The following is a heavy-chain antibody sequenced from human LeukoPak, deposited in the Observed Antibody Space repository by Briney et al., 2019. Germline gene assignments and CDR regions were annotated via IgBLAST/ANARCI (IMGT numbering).Heavy chain of an antibody. CDR2: ISWDGGST. CDR3: AKDMERRIAVAGFDY. J-gene: IGHJ4*02. D-gene: IGHD6-19*01. V-gene: IGHV3-43*01. Sequence: PGGSLRLSCAASGFTFDDYTMHWVRQAPGKGLEWVSLISWDGGSTYYADSVKGRFTISRDNSKNSLYLQMNSLRTEDTALYYCAKDMERRIAVAGFDYWGQGTLVTVSS. CDR1: GFTFDDYT.